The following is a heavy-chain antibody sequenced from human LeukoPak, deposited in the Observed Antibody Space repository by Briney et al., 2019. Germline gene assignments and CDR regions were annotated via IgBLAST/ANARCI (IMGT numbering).Heavy chain of an antibody. V-gene: IGHV1-2*02. Sequence: ASVKVSCKASGYTFTGYYMHWVRQAPGQGLEWMGWINPNSGGTNYAQKFQGGVTMTRDTSISTAYMELSRLRSDDTAVYYCARRLSRPSHQFDYWGQGTLVTVSS. J-gene: IGHJ4*02. CDR2: INPNSGGT. CDR1: GYTFTGYY. CDR3: ARRLSRPSHQFDY. D-gene: IGHD6-6*01.